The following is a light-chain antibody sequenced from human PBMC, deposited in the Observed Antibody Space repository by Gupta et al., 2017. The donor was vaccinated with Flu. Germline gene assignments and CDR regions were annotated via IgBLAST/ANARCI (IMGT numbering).Light chain of an antibody. V-gene: IGKV4-1*01. J-gene: IGKJ5*01. Sequence: DIVMTQSPDSLAVSLGERATINCKSSQSVSSSYNNKNYLAWYQQKPGQPPKILISWASTRESGVPDRFSGSGSGTDFTLTISSLQAEDVAVYYCQQYYSSLSLTFGQGTRLEIK. CDR1: QSVSSSYNNKNY. CDR2: WAS. CDR3: QQYYSSLSLT.